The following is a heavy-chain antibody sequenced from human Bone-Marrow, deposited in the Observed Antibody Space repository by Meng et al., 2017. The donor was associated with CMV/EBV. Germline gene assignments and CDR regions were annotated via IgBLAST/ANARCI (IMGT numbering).Heavy chain of an antibody. V-gene: IGHV4-59*01. CDR3: AREVVTPGGSFYFDY. D-gene: IGHD4-23*01. CDR2: IYYSGGT. Sequence: SETLSLTCTVSGGSISSYYWSWIRQPPGKGLEWIGYIYYSGGTNYNPSLKSRVTISVDTSKNQFSLKLSSVTAADTAVYYCAREVVTPGGSFYFDYWGQGTLVTVSS. CDR1: GGSISSYY. J-gene: IGHJ4*02.